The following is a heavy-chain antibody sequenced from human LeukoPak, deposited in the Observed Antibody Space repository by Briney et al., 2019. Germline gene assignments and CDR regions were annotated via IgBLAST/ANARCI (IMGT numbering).Heavy chain of an antibody. CDR1: GFTLSSYS. CDR2: ISSSSYI. Sequence: GGSLRLSCEASGFTLSSYSMNWVRQAPGKGLEWVSSISSSSYIYYADSVKGRFTISRDNAKNSLYLQMNSLRAEDTAVYYCARCIAGALTYYDFWSGYPTLYGMDVWGQGTTVTVSS. CDR3: ARCIAGALTYYDFWSGYPTLYGMDV. V-gene: IGHV3-21*01. J-gene: IGHJ6*02. D-gene: IGHD3-3*01.